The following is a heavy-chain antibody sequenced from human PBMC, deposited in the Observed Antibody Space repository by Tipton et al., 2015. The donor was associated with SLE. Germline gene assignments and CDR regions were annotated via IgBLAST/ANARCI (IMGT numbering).Heavy chain of an antibody. V-gene: IGHV3-23*01. J-gene: IGHJ4*02. D-gene: IGHD3-16*01. CDR2: IRGSGGST. CDR1: GVIFSTLA. CDR3: ARVSGLGNYAHADS. Sequence: SLRLSCAASGVIFSTLAMSWVRQAPGKGLEWVSGIRGSGGSTYYADSVKGRFTISRDNAKNSLYLQMNSLRVEDTAVYYCARVSGLGNYAHADSWGQGTLITVSS.